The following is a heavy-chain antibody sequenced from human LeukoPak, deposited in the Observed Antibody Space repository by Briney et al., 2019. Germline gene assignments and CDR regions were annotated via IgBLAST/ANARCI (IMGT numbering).Heavy chain of an antibody. D-gene: IGHD2-15*01. CDR3: GRGGSSGVDY. J-gene: IGHJ4*02. CDR2: IYTHNGDT. V-gene: IGHV1-3*04. CDR1: GYTFTRNA. Sequence: GASVKVSCKTSGYTFTRNAVHWERQAPGRRLEWMGYIYTHNGDTKYSQKFQGRVTLTRDTSASTVYVELGSLTSEDTAVYYCGRGGSSGVDYWGQGTLVTVSS.